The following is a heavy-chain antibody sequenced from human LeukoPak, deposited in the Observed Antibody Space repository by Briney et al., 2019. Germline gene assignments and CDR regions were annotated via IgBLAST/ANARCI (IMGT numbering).Heavy chain of an antibody. D-gene: IGHD3-3*01. CDR2: IIPILGIA. J-gene: IGHJ4*02. V-gene: IGHV1-69*04. CDR3: ARDRPPYYDKCY. CDR1: GGTFSSYT. Sequence: SSGKVSCKASGGTFSSYTISWVRQAPGQGLEWMGRIIPILGIANYAQKFQGRVTITADKSTSTAYMELRSLRSEDTAVYYCARDRPPYYDKCYWAQGTLVTVSS.